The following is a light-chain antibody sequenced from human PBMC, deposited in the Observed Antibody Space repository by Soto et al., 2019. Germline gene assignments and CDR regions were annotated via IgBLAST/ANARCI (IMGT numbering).Light chain of an antibody. CDR1: QTINGW. J-gene: IGKJ1*01. CDR2: KAS. Sequence: DIQMTQSPSTLSASVGDRVTLTCRASQTINGWLAWYQQKPGKAPNLLIYKASSLESGVPSRFSGSGSGTEFTLTISSLQVDDFATYYCQQYNSHSWTFGQGTKV. CDR3: QQYNSHSWT. V-gene: IGKV1-5*03.